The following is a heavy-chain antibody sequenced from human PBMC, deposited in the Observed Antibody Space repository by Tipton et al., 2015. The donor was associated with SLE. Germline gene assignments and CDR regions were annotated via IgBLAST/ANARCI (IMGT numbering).Heavy chain of an antibody. Sequence: TLSLTCPVSGGSISTGSYYWGWIRQPPGKGLEWIGSIYYSGTIYYSPSFRGQVTISADKSINTAYLQWSSLRASDTAIYFCARPYDNFFTADYWGQGTLVTVSS. D-gene: IGHD1-1*01. CDR3: ARPYDNFFTADY. V-gene: IGHV4-39*07. J-gene: IGHJ4*02. CDR2: IYYSGTI. CDR1: GGSISTGSYY.